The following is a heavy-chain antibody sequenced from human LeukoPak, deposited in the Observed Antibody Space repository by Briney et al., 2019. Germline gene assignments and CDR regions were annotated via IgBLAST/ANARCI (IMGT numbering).Heavy chain of an antibody. V-gene: IGHV1-46*01. CDR1: GYTFTSYY. D-gene: IGHD5/OR15-5a*01. CDR2: INPSGGST. CDR3: ARSVPNYFDY. J-gene: IGHJ4*02. Sequence: ASAMVFCKASGYTFTSYYMHWVRQALGQRLEWMGIINPSGGSTSYAQKFQGRVTMTRDMSTSTVYMELSSLRSEDTAVYYCARSVPNYFDYWGQGTLVTVSS.